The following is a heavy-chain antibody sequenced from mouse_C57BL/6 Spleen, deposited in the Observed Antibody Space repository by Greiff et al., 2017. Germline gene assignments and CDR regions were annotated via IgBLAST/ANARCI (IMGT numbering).Heavy chain of an antibody. J-gene: IGHJ3*01. CDR3: ARRDEYDVGFAY. Sequence: VQLQQPGAELVKPGASVKLSCKASGYTFTSYWMHWVKQRPGRGLEWIGRLDPYSGGTKYNEKFKSKATLTVDKPASTAYMQLSSLTSEDSAVYYCARRDEYDVGFAYWGQGTLVTVSA. CDR2: LDPYSGGT. V-gene: IGHV1-72*01. CDR1: GYTFTSYW. D-gene: IGHD2-4*01.